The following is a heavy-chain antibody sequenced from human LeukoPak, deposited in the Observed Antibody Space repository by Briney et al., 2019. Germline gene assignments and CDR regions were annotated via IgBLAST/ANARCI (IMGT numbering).Heavy chain of an antibody. D-gene: IGHD2-8*01. J-gene: IGHJ4*02. Sequence: ASVKVSCTASGGTFSSYATSWVRQAPGQGLEWMGGIIPIFGTANYAQKFQGRVTITADESTSTAYVELSSLRSEDTAVYYCARPHCTNGVCYEFDYWGQGTLVTVSS. CDR3: ARPHCTNGVCYEFDY. CDR1: GGTFSSYA. V-gene: IGHV1-69*13. CDR2: IIPIFGTA.